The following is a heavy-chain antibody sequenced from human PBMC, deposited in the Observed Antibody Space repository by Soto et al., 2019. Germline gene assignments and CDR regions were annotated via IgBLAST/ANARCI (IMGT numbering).Heavy chain of an antibody. CDR1: GDSVSGNSAA. J-gene: IGHJ5*02. Sequence: SQTLSLTCAISGDSVSGNSAAWNWIRQSPSRGHEWLGRTYYRSKRYNDYAVTVKSRITINPDRLQSQFSLQLNSVTPEDPAVYSCAKSPAARGSNNWFDPWGKGTRFTVPS. V-gene: IGHV6-1*01. CDR2: TYYRSKRYN. CDR3: AKSPAARGSNNWFDP. D-gene: IGHD2-2*01.